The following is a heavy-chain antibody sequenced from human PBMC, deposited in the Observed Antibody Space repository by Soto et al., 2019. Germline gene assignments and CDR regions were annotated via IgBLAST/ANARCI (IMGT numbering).Heavy chain of an antibody. J-gene: IGHJ4*02. Sequence: ASVKVSCKASGYTFTGYYMHWVRQAPGQGLEWMGWINPNSGGTSYAQKFQGWVTMTRDTSISTAYMELSRLRSDDTAVYYCAREVHSSSWYAFDYWGQGTLVTVSS. CDR2: INPNSGGT. CDR1: GYTFTGYY. V-gene: IGHV1-2*04. D-gene: IGHD6-13*01. CDR3: AREVHSSSWYAFDY.